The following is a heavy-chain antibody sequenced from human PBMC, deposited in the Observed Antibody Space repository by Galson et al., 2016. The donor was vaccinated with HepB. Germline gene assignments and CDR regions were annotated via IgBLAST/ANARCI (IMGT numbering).Heavy chain of an antibody. CDR2: IYPGDSDT. Sequence: QSGAEVKKPGESLKISCKGSGYNFARYWIAWVRQMPGKGLEFMGIIYPGDSDTKYSPSFEGRVTISGHKSISTAYLQWNTLKASDTAMYYCARRWGEDACDSWGQGTLVIVSS. CDR1: GYNFARYW. CDR3: ARRWGEDACDS. J-gene: IGHJ3*02. V-gene: IGHV5-51*01. D-gene: IGHD3-16*01.